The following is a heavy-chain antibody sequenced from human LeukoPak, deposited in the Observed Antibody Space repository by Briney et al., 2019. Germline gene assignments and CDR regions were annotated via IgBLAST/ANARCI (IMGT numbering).Heavy chain of an antibody. CDR2: VHHDGSER. Sequence: GGSLRPSCAASGFTFSNYYMHWVRQAPGKGLEWVAVVHHDGSERYYADSVKGRFTISRDNSKNTLYVQMDSLRVEDTAVYYCATGSGYYYDHWGQGTLVTVSS. J-gene: IGHJ4*02. CDR3: ATGSGYYYDH. D-gene: IGHD3-22*01. CDR1: GFTFSNYY. V-gene: IGHV3-30*02.